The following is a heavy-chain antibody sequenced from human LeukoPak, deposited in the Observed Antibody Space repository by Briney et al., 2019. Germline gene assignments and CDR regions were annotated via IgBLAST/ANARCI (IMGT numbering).Heavy chain of an antibody. V-gene: IGHV3-30*18. Sequence: GGSLRLSCAASGFTFSSYGMHWVRQAPGKGLEWVAVISYDGSNKYYADFVKGRFTISRDNSKNTLYLQMNSLRAEDTAVYYCAKDDQHYGDYPGWFDPWGQGTLVTVSS. CDR3: AKDDQHYGDYPGWFDP. D-gene: IGHD4-17*01. J-gene: IGHJ5*02. CDR2: ISYDGSNK. CDR1: GFTFSSYG.